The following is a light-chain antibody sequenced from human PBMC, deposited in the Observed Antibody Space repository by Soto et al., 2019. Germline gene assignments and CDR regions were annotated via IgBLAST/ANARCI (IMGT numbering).Light chain of an antibody. V-gene: IGKV3-15*01. CDR3: QHYNDWPPYT. CDR1: QSVSSN. Sequence: EIVMTQSPATVSVSPGQRANLSCRASQSVSSNLAWYQQKPGQAPRLLIYGASISATGIPARFSGGGYGTEFSLSISSLQPEDCAIYYCQHYNDWPPYTFGQGTRLQIK. CDR2: GAS. J-gene: IGKJ2*01.